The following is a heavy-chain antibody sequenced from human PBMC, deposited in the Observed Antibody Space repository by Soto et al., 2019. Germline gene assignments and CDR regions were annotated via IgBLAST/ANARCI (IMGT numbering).Heavy chain of an antibody. D-gene: IGHD4-17*01. CDR1: GYSFTGYW. V-gene: IGHV5-10-1*01. Sequence: ESLTIFCRASGYSFTGYWISLVRQMPGKGLEWMGRIDPSESYITYSQSFQGHVTISADKSINTAYLQWSGLKASDTAIYYCARSSTSVTPYFDSWGQGALVTVYS. CDR2: IDPSESYI. CDR3: ARSSTSVTPYFDS. J-gene: IGHJ4*02.